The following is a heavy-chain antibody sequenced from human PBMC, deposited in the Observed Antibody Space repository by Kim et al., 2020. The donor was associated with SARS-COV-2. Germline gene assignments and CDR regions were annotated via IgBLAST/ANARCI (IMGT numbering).Heavy chain of an antibody. CDR3: AKDGRGYCSSTSCYYYYYGMDV. V-gene: IGHV3-30*18. CDR1: GFTFSSYG. D-gene: IGHD2-2*01. CDR2: ISYDGSNK. J-gene: IGHJ6*02. Sequence: GGSLRLSCAASGFTFSSYGMHWVRQAPGKGLEWVAVISYDGSNKYYADSVKGRFTISRDNSKNTLYLQMNSLRAEDTAVYYCAKDGRGYCSSTSCYYYYYGMDVWGQGTTVTVSS.